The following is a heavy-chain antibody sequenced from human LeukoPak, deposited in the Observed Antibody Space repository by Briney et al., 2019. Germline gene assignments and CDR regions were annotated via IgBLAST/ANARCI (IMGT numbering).Heavy chain of an antibody. D-gene: IGHD2-21*02. V-gene: IGHV3-30*18. CDR3: AKDHANTPVVTN. CDR2: ISYDGSNK. Sequence: PGGSLRLSCAASGFTFSSYGMHWVRQAPGKGLEWVAVISYDGSNKYYADSVKGRFTISRDNSKNTLYLQMNSLRVDDTAIYYCAKDHANTPVVTNWGQGILVSVSS. CDR1: GFTFSSYG. J-gene: IGHJ4*02.